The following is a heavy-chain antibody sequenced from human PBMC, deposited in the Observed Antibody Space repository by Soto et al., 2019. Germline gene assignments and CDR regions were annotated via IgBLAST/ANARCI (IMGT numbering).Heavy chain of an antibody. CDR2: IDPSDSYT. D-gene: IGHD2-15*01. V-gene: IGHV5-10-1*01. CDR1: GYSFTSYW. Sequence: PGESLKISCKGSGYSFTSYWISWVRQMPGKGLEWMGRIDPSDSYTNYSPSFQGHVTTSADKSISTAYLQWSSLKASDTAMYYCARAYCSGGSCYYYYGMDVWGQGTTVTVSS. CDR3: ARAYCSGGSCYYYYGMDV. J-gene: IGHJ6*02.